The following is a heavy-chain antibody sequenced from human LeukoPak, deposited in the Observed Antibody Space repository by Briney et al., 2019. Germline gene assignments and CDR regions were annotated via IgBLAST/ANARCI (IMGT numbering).Heavy chain of an antibody. D-gene: IGHD1-26*01. J-gene: IGHJ4*02. V-gene: IGHV3-7*01. CDR2: INLDGSEK. CDR3: ARRSIVGATPRGRYFDY. CDR1: GFIFSTSW. Sequence: GGSLRLSCTASGFIFSTSWMTWVRQAPGKGLEGVAHINLDGSEKYYVDSVKGRFTISRDNAKNSLYLQMNSLRAEDTAVYYCARRSIVGATPRGRYFDYWGQGTLVTVSS.